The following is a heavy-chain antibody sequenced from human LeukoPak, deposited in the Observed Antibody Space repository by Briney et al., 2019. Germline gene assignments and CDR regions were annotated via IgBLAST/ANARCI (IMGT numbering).Heavy chain of an antibody. J-gene: IGHJ4*02. D-gene: IGHD6-19*01. Sequence: SETLSLTCAVYGGSFSGYYWSWIRQPPGRGLEWIGEINHSGSTNYNPSLKSRVTISVDTSKNQFSLKLSSVTAADTAVYYCARLHLVSSGWYPMADSWGQGTLVTVSS. CDR3: ARLHLVSSGWYPMADS. V-gene: IGHV4-34*01. CDR1: GGSFSGYY. CDR2: INHSGST.